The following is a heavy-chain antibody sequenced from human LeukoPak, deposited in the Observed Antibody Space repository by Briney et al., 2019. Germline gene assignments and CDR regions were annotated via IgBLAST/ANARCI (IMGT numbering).Heavy chain of an antibody. V-gene: IGHV5-51*01. Sequence: GGSLRLSCKGSGYSFTSYWIGWVRQMPGKGLEWMGIIYPGDSDTRYSPSFQGQVTISADKSINTAYLQWNSLKASDTAIYYCARSRDWNYDLWRPGTLATVSS. J-gene: IGHJ4*02. CDR1: GYSFTSYW. CDR3: ARSRDWNYDL. D-gene: IGHD1-7*01. CDR2: IYPGDSDT.